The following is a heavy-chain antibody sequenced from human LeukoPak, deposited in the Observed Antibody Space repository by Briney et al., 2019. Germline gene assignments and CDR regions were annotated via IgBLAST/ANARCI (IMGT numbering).Heavy chain of an antibody. CDR3: ARQGYGDFSSRPFDY. V-gene: IGHV4-39*01. Sequence: SETLSLTCAVYGGSISSSGYYWGWIRQPPGKGLEWIGSIYYSGSTYYNPSLKSRVSLSVDTSKKQFSLKLRSVTAADTAVYYCARQGYGDFSSRPFDYWGQGTLVTVSS. J-gene: IGHJ4*02. D-gene: IGHD4-17*01. CDR2: IYYSGST. CDR1: GGSISSSGYY.